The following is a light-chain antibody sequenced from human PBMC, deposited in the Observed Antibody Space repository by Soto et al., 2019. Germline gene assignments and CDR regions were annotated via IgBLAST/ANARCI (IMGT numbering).Light chain of an antibody. V-gene: IGKV3-11*01. CDR2: QTS. CDR1: QYINTR. Sequence: DIVLTQSPATLSSFPGARVPLSCRASQYINTRLAWYQHRPGQAPRLLIYQTSLRAAGIPARFSASGSGTDFTLTISDVQPEDFALYYCHQRQSWPRTFGQGTKVDI. CDR3: HQRQSWPRT. J-gene: IGKJ1*01.